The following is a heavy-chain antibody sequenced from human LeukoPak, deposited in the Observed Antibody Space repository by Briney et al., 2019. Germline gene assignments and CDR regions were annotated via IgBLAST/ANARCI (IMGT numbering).Heavy chain of an antibody. CDR2: INHSGST. Sequence: SETLSLTCAVYGGSFSGYYWSWIRQPPGKGLEWIGEINHSGSTNYNPSLKSRATISVDTSKNHFSLKLSFVTAADTAVYYCAREMLGAPNWFDPWGQGTLVTVSS. CDR3: AREMLGAPNWFDP. CDR1: GGSFSGYY. V-gene: IGHV4-34*01. D-gene: IGHD3-10*02. J-gene: IGHJ5*02.